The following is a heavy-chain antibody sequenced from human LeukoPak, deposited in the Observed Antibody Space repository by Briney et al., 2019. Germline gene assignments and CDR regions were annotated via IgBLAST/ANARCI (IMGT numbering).Heavy chain of an antibody. V-gene: IGHV1-8*03. CDR1: GYTFTSYD. D-gene: IGHD2-21*02. CDR2: MNPNSGNT. CDR3: ARELPGSMPYCGGDCYTYGMDV. J-gene: IGHJ6*02. Sequence: ASVKVSCKASGYTFTSYDINWVRQATGQGLEWMGWMNPNSGNTGYAQKFQGRVTITRNTSISTAYMELSSLRSEDTAVYYCARELPGSMPYCGGDCYTYGMDVWGQGTTVIVSS.